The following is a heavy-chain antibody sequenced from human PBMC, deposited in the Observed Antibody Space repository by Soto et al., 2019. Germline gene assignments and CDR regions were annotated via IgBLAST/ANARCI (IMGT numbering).Heavy chain of an antibody. CDR3: AREEVYYYYGMDV. Sequence: PSETLSLTCTVSGGSISSGDYYWSWIRQPPGKGLEWIGYIYYSGSTYYNPSLKSRVTISVDTSKNQFSLKLSSVTAADTAVYYCAREEVYYYYGMDVWGQGTTVTVSS. CDR2: IYYSGST. J-gene: IGHJ6*02. V-gene: IGHV4-30-4*01. CDR1: GGSISSGDYY.